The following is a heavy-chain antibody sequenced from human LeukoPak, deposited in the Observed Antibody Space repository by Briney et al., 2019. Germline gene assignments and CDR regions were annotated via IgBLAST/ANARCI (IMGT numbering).Heavy chain of an antibody. Sequence: ASVKVPCKASGYTFTNYGITWVRQAPGQGLEWMGWISAYNGNTNYAQKLQGRVTMTTDTSTSTAYMELSSLRSEDTAVYYCARTNSGWYILSRAFDIWGQGTMVTVSS. CDR1: GYTFTNYG. J-gene: IGHJ3*02. V-gene: IGHV1-18*01. D-gene: IGHD6-19*01. CDR2: ISAYNGNT. CDR3: ARTNSGWYILSRAFDI.